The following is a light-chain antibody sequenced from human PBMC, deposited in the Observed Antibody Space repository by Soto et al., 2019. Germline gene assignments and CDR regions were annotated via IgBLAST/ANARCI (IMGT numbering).Light chain of an antibody. CDR1: SSDVGSYNY. J-gene: IGLJ1*01. CDR2: AVS. Sequence: QSALTQPASVSGSPGQSITISCTGTSSDVGSYNYVSWYQQHPGKAPKLMIYAVSRRPSGISDRFFGSKSGNTASLTISGLQAEDEADYYCSSYTTDSTPDVFGTGTKVTVL. V-gene: IGLV2-14*01. CDR3: SSYTTDSTPDV.